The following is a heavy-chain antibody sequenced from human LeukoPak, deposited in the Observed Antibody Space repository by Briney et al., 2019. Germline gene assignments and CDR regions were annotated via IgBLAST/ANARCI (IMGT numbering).Heavy chain of an antibody. Sequence: SGPTLVNPTQTLTLTCTFSGFSLSTIGVGVTWVRQPPGKALECLGLIYWNDNKHYSPSLKTRLTITKDTSKKQVVLTMTNMDPVDTATYYCAHDRAGIGFDPWGQGTLVTVSS. J-gene: IGHJ5*02. CDR2: IYWNDNK. V-gene: IGHV2-5*01. CDR1: GFSLSTIGVG. D-gene: IGHD3-22*01. CDR3: AHDRAGIGFDP.